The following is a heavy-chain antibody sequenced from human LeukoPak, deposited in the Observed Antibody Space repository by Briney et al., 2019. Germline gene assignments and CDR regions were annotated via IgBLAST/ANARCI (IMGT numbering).Heavy chain of an antibody. J-gene: IGHJ4*02. CDR2: IYYTGNT. Sequence: SETLSLTCTVSGVSISSSNSYWGWIRQPPGKGLEWIGSIYYTGNTYYNASLKSRVTISIDTSKSQISLRLTSVTAADTAMYYCARQTGSGLFTLPGGQGTLVTVSS. V-gene: IGHV4-39*01. D-gene: IGHD3/OR15-3a*01. CDR3: ARQTGSGLFTLP. CDR1: GVSISSSNSY.